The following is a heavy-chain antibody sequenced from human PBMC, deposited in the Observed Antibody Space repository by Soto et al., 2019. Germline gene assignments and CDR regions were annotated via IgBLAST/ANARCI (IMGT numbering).Heavy chain of an antibody. CDR2: ISYDGSNK. J-gene: IGHJ6*02. D-gene: IGHD6-19*01. Sequence: PGGSLRLSCAASGFTFSSYGMHWVRQAPGKGLEWVAVISYDGSNKYYADSVKGRFTISRDNSKNTLYLQMNSLRAEDTAVYYCAKDARSYSSGWYYYGMDVWGQGTTVTVSS. V-gene: IGHV3-30*18. CDR1: GFTFSSYG. CDR3: AKDARSYSSGWYYYGMDV.